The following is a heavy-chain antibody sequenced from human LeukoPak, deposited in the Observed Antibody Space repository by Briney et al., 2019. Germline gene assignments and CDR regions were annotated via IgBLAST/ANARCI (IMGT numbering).Heavy chain of an antibody. J-gene: IGHJ4*02. Sequence: GGSLRLSCAASGFTLSTFWMTWVRQAPGKGLEWVASIKGDGSEEYYVDSAKGQFTISRDNTKNSLYLQMNNLRVEDTAVYFCERDYGYNGGWFGAPLAYWGQRTQVTVSS. CDR2: IKGDGSEE. CDR1: GFTLSTFW. V-gene: IGHV3-7*01. CDR3: ERDYGYNGGWFGAPLAY. D-gene: IGHD6-19*01.